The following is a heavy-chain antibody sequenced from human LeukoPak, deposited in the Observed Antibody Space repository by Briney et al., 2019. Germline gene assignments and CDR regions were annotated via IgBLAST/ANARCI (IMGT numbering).Heavy chain of an antibody. CDR3: AKERGYSGGPVDY. V-gene: IGHV3-23*01. Sequence: PGGSLRLSCAASGFTFSSYEKNWVRQAPGKGLEWVSASNGGGTNTYYADSVNGRFTISRDNSKNTLYLQMNSLRAEDTAVYYCAKERGYSGGPVDYWGQGTLVTVSS. CDR2: SNGGGTNT. J-gene: IGHJ4*02. CDR1: GFTFSSYE. D-gene: IGHD5-12*01.